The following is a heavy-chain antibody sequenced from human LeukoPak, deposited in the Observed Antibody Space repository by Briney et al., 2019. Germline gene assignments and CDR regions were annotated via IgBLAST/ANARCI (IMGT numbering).Heavy chain of an antibody. Sequence: ASVKVSCKASGYTFTGYYMHWVRQAPGQGLEWMGWINPNSGGTNYAQKFQGWVTMTRDTSISTAYMELSRLRSDDTAVYYCAREGQHYDYGDSGATHRGGFDPWGQGTLVTVSS. CDR3: AREGQHYDYGDSGATHRGGFDP. V-gene: IGHV1-2*04. D-gene: IGHD4-17*01. CDR2: INPNSGGT. J-gene: IGHJ5*02. CDR1: GYTFTGYY.